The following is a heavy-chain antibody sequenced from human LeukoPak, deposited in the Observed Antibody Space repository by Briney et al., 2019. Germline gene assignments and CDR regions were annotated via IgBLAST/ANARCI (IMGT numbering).Heavy chain of an antibody. J-gene: IGHJ3*02. CDR3: AGGNCYGAGTLGAFDS. CDR2: INHSGST. V-gene: IGHV4-34*01. Sequence: TASETLSLTCAVYGGSFSGYYWSWIRQPPGKGLEWIGEINHSGSTNYIPPLKSRVTISVDTSKTQFSLKLSSVTAAAPALYYCAGGNCYGAGTLGAFDSWGQGTMVTVS. D-gene: IGHD3-10*01. CDR1: GGSFSGYY.